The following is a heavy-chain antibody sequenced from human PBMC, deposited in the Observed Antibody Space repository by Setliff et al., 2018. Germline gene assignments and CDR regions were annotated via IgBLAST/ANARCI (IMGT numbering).Heavy chain of an antibody. Sequence: GASVKVSCKVSGYTLTELSRHWVRQAPGKGLEWMGGFDPEDGETIYAQKFQGRVTMTRNTSISTAYMELSSLRSEDTAVYYCARRVGSVGIQLPDYWGQGTLVTVPQ. D-gene: IGHD5-18*01. CDR2: FDPEDGET. J-gene: IGHJ4*02. CDR1: GYTLTELS. CDR3: ARRVGSVGIQLPDY. V-gene: IGHV1-24*01.